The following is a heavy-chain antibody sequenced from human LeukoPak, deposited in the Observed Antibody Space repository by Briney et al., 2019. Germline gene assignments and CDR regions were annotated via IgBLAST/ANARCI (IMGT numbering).Heavy chain of an antibody. J-gene: IGHJ4*02. CDR3: ARVLQYTIYYFDY. D-gene: IGHD5-24*01. Sequence: PGGSLRLSCAASGFTFSSYAMSWVRQAPGKGLEWVSAISGSGGSTYYADSVKGRFTISRDNSKNTLYLQMNSLRAEDTAVYYCARVLQYTIYYFDYWGQGTLVTVSS. V-gene: IGHV3-23*01. CDR1: GFTFSSYA. CDR2: ISGSGGST.